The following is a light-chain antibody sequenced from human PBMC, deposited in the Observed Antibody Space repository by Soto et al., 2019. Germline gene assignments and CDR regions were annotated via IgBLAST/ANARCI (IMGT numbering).Light chain of an antibody. Sequence: EIVLTQSPATLSLSPGERATLSCRASQNVRSYLAWYQQKPGQAPRLLIYDASNRATGIPARFSCSGSGTDFTLTISSLEPEDFAVYYCQQRSNWPFTFGPGNKVDIK. CDR2: DAS. J-gene: IGKJ3*01. CDR3: QQRSNWPFT. V-gene: IGKV3-11*01. CDR1: QNVRSY.